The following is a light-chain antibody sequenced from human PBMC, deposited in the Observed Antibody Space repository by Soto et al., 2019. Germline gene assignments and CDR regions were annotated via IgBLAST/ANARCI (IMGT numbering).Light chain of an antibody. CDR1: QGISNY. J-gene: IGKJ4*01. V-gene: IGKV1-27*01. CDR3: QKYNSAPLT. CDR2: AAS. Sequence: DIQMTQSPSSLSASVGDRVTITCRASQGISNYLAWYQQKPGKVPKLLIYAASTLPSGVPSRFRGRGSGTDFTLPISRLQPQDVATYYCQKYNSAPLTFGGRTKVEIK.